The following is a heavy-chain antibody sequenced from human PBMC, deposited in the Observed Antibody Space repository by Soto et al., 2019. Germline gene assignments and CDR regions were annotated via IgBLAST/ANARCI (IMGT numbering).Heavy chain of an antibody. J-gene: IGHJ4*02. CDR2: IYHSGST. CDR3: AKCITALGPIDY. CDR1: GDSICSSNW. D-gene: IGHD6-13*01. V-gene: IGHV4-4*02. Sequence: PSSTQSLTCAVSGDSICSSNWCGWVRQPPGKGLEWIGEIYHSGSTNYNPSLKSRVTISVDKSKNQFSLKLSSVTAADTAVYFCAKCITALGPIDYWGQGTLVT.